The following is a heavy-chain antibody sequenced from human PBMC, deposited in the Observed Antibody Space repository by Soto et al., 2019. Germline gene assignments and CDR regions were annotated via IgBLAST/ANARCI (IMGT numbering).Heavy chain of an antibody. J-gene: IGHJ4*02. CDR1: GYTFTSYA. CDR2: INAGNGNT. D-gene: IGHD1-1*01. V-gene: IGHV1-3*01. CDR3: ARDLGTGTDFDY. Sequence: ASVKVSWKASGYTFTSYAMHWGRQAPGQRLEWMGWINAGNGNTKYSQKFQGRVTITRDTSASTAYMELSSLRSEDTAVYYCARDLGTGTDFDYWGQGTLVTVSS.